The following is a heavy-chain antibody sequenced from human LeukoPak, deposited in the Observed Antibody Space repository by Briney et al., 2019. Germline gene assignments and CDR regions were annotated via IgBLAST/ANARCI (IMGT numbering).Heavy chain of an antibody. D-gene: IGHD6-19*01. Sequence: SETLSLTCTVSGGSISSYYWSWIRQPPGKGLEWIGYIYYSGSTNYNPSLKSRVTISVDTSKNQFSLKLSSVTAADTAVYYCARSGWYQYYFDYWGRGTLVTVSS. CDR2: IYYSGST. J-gene: IGHJ4*02. CDR3: ARSGWYQYYFDY. V-gene: IGHV4-59*01. CDR1: GGSISSYY.